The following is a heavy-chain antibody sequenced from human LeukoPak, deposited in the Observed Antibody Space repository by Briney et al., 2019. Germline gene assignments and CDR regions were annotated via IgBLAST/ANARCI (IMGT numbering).Heavy chain of an antibody. J-gene: IGHJ4*02. CDR2: ISWNSGSI. D-gene: IGHD3-3*01. CDR1: GFTFDDYA. V-gene: IGHV3-9*01. CDR3: AKDNDFWSGYIDY. Sequence: GGSLRLSCAASGFTFDDYAMHWVRQAPGKGPEWVSGISWNSGSIGYADSVKGRFTISRDNAKNSLYLQMNSLRAEDTALYYCAKDNDFWSGYIDYWGQGTLVTVSS.